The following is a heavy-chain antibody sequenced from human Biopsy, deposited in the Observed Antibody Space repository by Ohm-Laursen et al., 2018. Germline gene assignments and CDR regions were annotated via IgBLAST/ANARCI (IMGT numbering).Heavy chain of an antibody. Sequence: SDTLSLTCTVSGGSISSDYWSWIRQTPGKGLEWIGHIYYSGSTNYNPSLKSRVTISVDTSKNQFSLRLNSVTAADTAVYYCARATNSTGWHYYYFYGMDVWGQGTKVPVSS. V-gene: IGHV4-59*07. J-gene: IGHJ6*02. D-gene: IGHD2/OR15-2a*01. CDR1: GGSISSDY. CDR2: IYYSGST. CDR3: ARATNSTGWHYYYFYGMDV.